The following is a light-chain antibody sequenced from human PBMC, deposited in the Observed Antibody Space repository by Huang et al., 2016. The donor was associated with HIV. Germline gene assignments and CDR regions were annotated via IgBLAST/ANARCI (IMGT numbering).Light chain of an antibody. Sequence: DIVMTQSPDSLAVSLGARATIHCRSSRSVYASSTERNYLAWFQQRPGQPPKLLLFWASTREAGVPDRFSGSGSGSDFTLTIANLRAEDAAIYYCQQYYSSPQTFGQGT. CDR1: RSVYASSTERNY. V-gene: IGKV4-1*01. CDR3: QQYYSSPQT. J-gene: IGKJ1*01. CDR2: WAS.